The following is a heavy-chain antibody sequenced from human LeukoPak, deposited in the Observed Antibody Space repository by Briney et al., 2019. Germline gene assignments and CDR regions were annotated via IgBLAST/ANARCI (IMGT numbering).Heavy chain of an antibody. V-gene: IGHV3-23*01. J-gene: IGHJ4*02. D-gene: IGHD3-10*01. CDR1: GFTFSSYA. CDR3: AKDGMVRGVISPPPLDY. CDR2: ISGSGGST. Sequence: GGSLRLSCAASGFTFSSYAMSWVRQAPGKGLEWVSAISGSGGSTYYADSVKGRFTVSRDNSKNTLFLQMNSLRAEDTAVYYCAKDGMVRGVISPPPLDYWGQGTLVTVSS.